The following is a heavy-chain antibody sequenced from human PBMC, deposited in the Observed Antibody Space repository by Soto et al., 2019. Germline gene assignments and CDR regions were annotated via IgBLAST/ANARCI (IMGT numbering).Heavy chain of an antibody. J-gene: IGHJ6*02. CDR3: ASLEMATTFPYYYGMDV. CDR2: IYYSGST. CDR1: GGSVSSGSYY. Sequence: QVQLQESGPGLVKPSETLSLTCTVSGGSVSSGSYYWSWIRQPPGKGLEWIGYIYYSGSTNYNHSLKSRVTISVDTSKTKFSLKLSAVTAADTAVYYCASLEMATTFPYYYGMDVWGQGTTVTVSS. D-gene: IGHD5-12*01. V-gene: IGHV4-61*01.